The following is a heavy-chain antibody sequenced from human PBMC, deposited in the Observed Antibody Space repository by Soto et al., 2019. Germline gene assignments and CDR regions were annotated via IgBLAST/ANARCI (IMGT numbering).Heavy chain of an antibody. D-gene: IGHD6-13*01. V-gene: IGHV3-30-3*01. CDR3: ARGPSSSTYNWFDP. CDR2: ISFDGSNK. CDR1: GFAFSTYA. Sequence: VGSLRLSCAAPGFAFSTYATHWVRQAPGKGLEWVAVISFDGSNKYYAESVKGRFTISRDNSKDNSKNTLYLQMNSLRAEDTAVYYCARGPSSSTYNWFDPWGQGTLVTVSS. J-gene: IGHJ5*02.